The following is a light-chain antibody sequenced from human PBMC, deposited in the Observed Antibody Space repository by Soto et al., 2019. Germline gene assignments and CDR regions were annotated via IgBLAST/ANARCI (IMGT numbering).Light chain of an antibody. CDR1: QGISSY. J-gene: IGKJ4*01. V-gene: IGKV1-9*01. CDR2: YAS. Sequence: DIQMTQSPSILSASTGDRVTITYRVSQGISSYLAWYQQKPGKAPKLLIYYASTLKRGVPSRFSGGGSGTEFTLTISSLQPDDFATYYCQQLNVYPFTFGGGTKVDIK. CDR3: QQLNVYPFT.